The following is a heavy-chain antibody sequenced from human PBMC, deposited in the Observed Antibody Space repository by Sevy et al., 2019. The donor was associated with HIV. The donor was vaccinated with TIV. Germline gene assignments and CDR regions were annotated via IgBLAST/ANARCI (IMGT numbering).Heavy chain of an antibody. V-gene: IGHV3-66*01. CDR1: GFTVSSNY. J-gene: IGHJ3*02. CDR3: ASRDGYNTDAFDI. CDR2: IYSGGST. D-gene: IGHD5-12*01. Sequence: GGSLRLSCAASGFTVSSNYMSWVRQAPGKGLEWVSVIYSGGSTYYADSVKGRFTISRDNSKNTLYLQMNSLRAEDTAVYYCASRDGYNTDAFDIWGRGTMVTVSS.